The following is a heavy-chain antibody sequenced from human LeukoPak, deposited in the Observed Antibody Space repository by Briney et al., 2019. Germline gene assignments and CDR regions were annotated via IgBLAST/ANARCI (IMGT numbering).Heavy chain of an antibody. CDR1: GGTFSSYA. V-gene: IGHV1-69*04. D-gene: IGHD2-15*01. Sequence: SVKVSCKASGGTFSSYAISWVRQAPGQGLEWMGRIIPILGIANYAQKFQGGVTITADKSTSTAYMELSSLRSEDTAVYYCARGYCSGGSCYRGAFDYWGQGTLVTVSS. CDR2: IIPILGIA. J-gene: IGHJ4*02. CDR3: ARGYCSGGSCYRGAFDY.